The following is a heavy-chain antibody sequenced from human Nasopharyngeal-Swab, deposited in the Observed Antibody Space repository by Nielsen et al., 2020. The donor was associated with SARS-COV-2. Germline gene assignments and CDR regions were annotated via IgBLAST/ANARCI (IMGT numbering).Heavy chain of an antibody. CDR1: GFTFSSYV. CDR2: ISGSGGST. J-gene: IGHJ4*02. V-gene: IGHV3-23*01. Sequence: GESLKISCAASGFTFSSYVMSWVRQAPGKGLEWVSTISGSGGSTYYADSVKGRFTISRDNSKNTLYLQMNSLRAEDTAVYYCAREAPGALGYYFDYWGQGTLVTVSS. D-gene: IGHD7-27*01. CDR3: AREAPGALGYYFDY.